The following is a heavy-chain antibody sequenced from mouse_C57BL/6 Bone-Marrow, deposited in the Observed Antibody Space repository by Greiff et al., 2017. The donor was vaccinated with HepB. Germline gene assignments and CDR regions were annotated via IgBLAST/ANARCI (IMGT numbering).Heavy chain of an antibody. J-gene: IGHJ2*01. V-gene: IGHV1-4*01. CDR1: GYTFTSYT. D-gene: IGHD2-1*01. Sequence: QVQLKESGAELARPGASVKMSCKASGYTFTSYTMHWVKQRPGQGLEWIGYINPSSGYTKYNQKFKDKTTLTADKSSSTAYMQLSSLTSEDSAVYYCARGEFYPWGQGTTLTVSS. CDR2: INPSSGYT. CDR3: ARGEFYP.